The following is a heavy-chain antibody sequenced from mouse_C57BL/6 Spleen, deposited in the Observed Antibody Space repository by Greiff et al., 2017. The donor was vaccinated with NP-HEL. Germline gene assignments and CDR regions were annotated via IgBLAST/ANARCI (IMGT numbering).Heavy chain of an antibody. D-gene: IGHD2-3*01. Sequence: VKLMESGAELVRPGTSVKMSCKASGYTFTNYWIGWAKQRPGHGLEWIGDIYPGGGYTNYNEKFKGKATLTADKSSSTAYMQFSSLTSEDSAIYYCARGGDGYYYFDYWGQGTTLTVSS. V-gene: IGHV1-63*01. CDR1: GYTFTNYW. J-gene: IGHJ2*01. CDR3: ARGGDGYYYFDY. CDR2: IYPGGGYT.